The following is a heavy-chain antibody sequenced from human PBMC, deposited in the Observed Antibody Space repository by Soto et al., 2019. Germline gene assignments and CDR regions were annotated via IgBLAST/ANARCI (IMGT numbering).Heavy chain of an antibody. Sequence: PSETLSLTCAVSGGSISSGGYSWSWIRQPPGKGLEWIGYIYHSGSTYYSPSLKSRVTISVDRSKNQFSLKLSSVTAADTAVYYCARGGVNDGDILTGYYSERALYYWGQGTLVTVSS. CDR1: GGSISSGGYS. V-gene: IGHV4-30-2*01. CDR2: IYHSGST. J-gene: IGHJ4*02. CDR3: ARGGVNDGDILTGYYSERALYY. D-gene: IGHD3-9*01.